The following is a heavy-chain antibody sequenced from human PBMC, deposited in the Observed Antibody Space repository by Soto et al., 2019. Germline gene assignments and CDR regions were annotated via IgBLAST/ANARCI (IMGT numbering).Heavy chain of an antibody. J-gene: IGHJ4*02. CDR2: IYYSGST. D-gene: IGHD3-10*01. Sequence: SEILSHTCTDSGGSISSYYWSWIRQPPGKGLEWIGYIYYSGSTNYNPSLKSRVTISVDTSKNQFSLKLSSVTAADTAVYYCARAPRGNYGYPSYFDYWGQGTLVTSPQ. CDR3: ARAPRGNYGYPSYFDY. CDR1: GGSISSYY. V-gene: IGHV4-59*01.